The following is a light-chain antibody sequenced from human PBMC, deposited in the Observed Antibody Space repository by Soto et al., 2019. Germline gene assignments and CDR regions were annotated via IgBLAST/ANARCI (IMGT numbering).Light chain of an antibody. CDR3: QSYDSSNYV. V-gene: IGLV6-57*04. J-gene: IGLJ1*01. Sequence: NFMLTXPHSVSESPGKTVTISCTRSSGSIASNYVQWYQQRPGSAPTTVIYEDNQRPSGVPDRFSGSIDSSSNSASLTISGLKTEDEADYYCQSYDSSNYVFGTGTKVTVL. CDR2: EDN. CDR1: SGSIASNY.